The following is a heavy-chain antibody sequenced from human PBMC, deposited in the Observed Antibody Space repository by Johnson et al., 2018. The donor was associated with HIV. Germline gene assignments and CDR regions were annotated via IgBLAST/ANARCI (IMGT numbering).Heavy chain of an antibody. V-gene: IGHV3-30*04. CDR2: MSSDGSNK. D-gene: IGHD3-22*01. J-gene: IGHJ3*02. Sequence: QVQLVESGGGVVQPGGSLRLSCIASGFTLSDHAMHWVRQAPGKGLEWVAVMSSDGSNKYYSDFVVGRFTISRDSSKNTLYLQMNSLRAEDTAVYYCARDRSTPQPYYYDSSGYRGYSAFDIWGQGTMVTVSS. CDR3: ARDRSTPQPYYYDSSGYRGYSAFDI. CDR1: GFTLSDHA.